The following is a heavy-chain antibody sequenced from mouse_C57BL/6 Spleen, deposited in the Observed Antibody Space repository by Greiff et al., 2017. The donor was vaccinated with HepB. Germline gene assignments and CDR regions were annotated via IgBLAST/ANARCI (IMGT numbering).Heavy chain of an antibody. Sequence: EVKLVESGGGLVKPGGSLKLSCAASGFTFSSYAMSWVRQTPEKRLEWVATISDGGSYTYYPDNVKGRFTISRDNAKNNLYLQMSHLKSEDTAMYCCATGGYDYDRGAWFAYWGQGTLVTVSA. D-gene: IGHD2-4*01. CDR2: ISDGGSYT. J-gene: IGHJ3*01. CDR3: ATGGYDYDRGAWFAY. V-gene: IGHV5-4*03. CDR1: GFTFSSYA.